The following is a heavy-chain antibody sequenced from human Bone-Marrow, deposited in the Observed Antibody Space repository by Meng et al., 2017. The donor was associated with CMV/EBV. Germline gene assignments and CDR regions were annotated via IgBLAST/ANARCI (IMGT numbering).Heavy chain of an antibody. Sequence: SVKVSCKASGGTFSSYAISWVRQAPGQGLEWMGGIIPILGIANYAQKFQGRVTITADKSTSTAYMELSSLRSEDTAVYYCARDSYCSSTSCYSYYYYYGMDVWGQGTTVTVSS. J-gene: IGHJ6*02. D-gene: IGHD2-2*02. CDR2: IIPILGIA. CDR1: GGTFSSYA. CDR3: ARDSYCSSTSCYSYYYYYGMDV. V-gene: IGHV1-69*10.